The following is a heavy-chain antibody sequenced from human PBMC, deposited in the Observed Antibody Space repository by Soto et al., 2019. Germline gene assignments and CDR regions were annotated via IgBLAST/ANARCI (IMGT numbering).Heavy chain of an antibody. V-gene: IGHV3-30-3*01. CDR1: GFTFSSYA. J-gene: IGHJ4*02. D-gene: IGHD2-2*01. Sequence: QVQLVESGGGVVQPGRSLRLSCAASGFTFSSYAMHWVRQAPGKGLEWVAVISYDGSNKYYADSVKGRFTISRDNSKNTLYLQMNSLRAEDTAVYYCAKGPLTISTTLGFDYWGQGTLVTVSS. CDR3: AKGPLTISTTLGFDY. CDR2: ISYDGSNK.